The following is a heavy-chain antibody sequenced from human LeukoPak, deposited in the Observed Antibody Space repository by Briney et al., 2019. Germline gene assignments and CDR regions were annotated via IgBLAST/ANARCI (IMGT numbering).Heavy chain of an antibody. CDR3: ARRRGGDSNRSGDWYFNL. CDR1: GGSISSGGYY. Sequence: SETLSLTCTVSGGSISSGGYYWSWIRQHLGKGLEWIGYIYYSGSTYYNPSLKSRVTISVDTSKNQFSLTLSYVTAADTAVYYCARRRGGDSNRSGDWYFNLWGRGTLVTVSS. CDR2: IYYSGST. J-gene: IGHJ2*01. V-gene: IGHV4-31*03. D-gene: IGHD2-21*02.